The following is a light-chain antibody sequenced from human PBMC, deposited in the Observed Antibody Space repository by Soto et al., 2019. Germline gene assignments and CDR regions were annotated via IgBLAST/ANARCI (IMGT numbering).Light chain of an antibody. CDR2: GVT. CDR1: SSDVGAYTY. V-gene: IGLV2-8*01. CDR3: SSYAGSSNYV. J-gene: IGLJ2*01. Sequence: QSALTQPPSASGSPGQSVTISCTGTSSDVGAYTYVSWYQQHPGKALKLMIYGVTKRSSGVPDRCSCSKSGNTASLTVSGLPTDDDAYYYCSSYAGSSNYVFGAGTKLTVL.